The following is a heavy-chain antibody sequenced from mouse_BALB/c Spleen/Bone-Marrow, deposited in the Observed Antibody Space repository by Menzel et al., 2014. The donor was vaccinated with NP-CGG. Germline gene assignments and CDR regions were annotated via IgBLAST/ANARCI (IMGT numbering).Heavy chain of an antibody. Sequence: DVKLQESGAELVKPGASVKLSCTASGFNIKDTYMYWVKQRPEQGLEWIGRIDPANGNTKYDPKFQGRATITADTSSNTAYLQLSSLTSEDTAVYYCAREDYGNSYAMDYWGQGTSVTVSS. J-gene: IGHJ4*01. CDR3: AREDYGNSYAMDY. D-gene: IGHD2-1*01. CDR1: GFNIKDTY. CDR2: IDPANGNT. V-gene: IGHV14-3*02.